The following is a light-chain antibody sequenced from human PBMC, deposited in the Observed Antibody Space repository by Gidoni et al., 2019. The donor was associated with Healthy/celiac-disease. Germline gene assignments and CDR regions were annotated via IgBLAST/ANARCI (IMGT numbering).Light chain of an antibody. CDR3: QQSYSTPQIT. Sequence: DIQMTQSPSSLSASVGDRVTITCRASQGISSYLNWYQQKPGKAPKLLIYAASSLQSGVPSRFSGSGSGTDFTLTISSLQPEDFATYYCQQSYSTPQITFXGXTKVEIK. CDR1: QGISSY. CDR2: AAS. J-gene: IGKJ4*01. V-gene: IGKV1-39*01.